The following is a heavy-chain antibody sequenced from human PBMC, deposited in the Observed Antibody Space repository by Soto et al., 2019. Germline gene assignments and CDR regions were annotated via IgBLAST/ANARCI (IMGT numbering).Heavy chain of an antibody. CDR3: AQLWFGELWHGMDV. V-gene: IGHV1-69*02. J-gene: IGHJ6*02. CDR1: GGDFNSYT. D-gene: IGHD3-10*01. Sequence: ASVKVSCKTSGGDFNSYTISWVRQAPGQGPEWMGTIIPILDVAKNAQKFQGRVTITADKSTSTVYMELRSLRSDDTAIYYCAQLWFGELWHGMDVWGQGTTVTSP. CDR2: IIPILDVA.